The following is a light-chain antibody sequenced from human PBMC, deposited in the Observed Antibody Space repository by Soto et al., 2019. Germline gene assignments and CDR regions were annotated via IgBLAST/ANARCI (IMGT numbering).Light chain of an antibody. CDR3: QQYYSYPPVT. J-gene: IGKJ5*01. CDR2: AAS. Sequence: AIRMTQSPSSLSASTGDRVTITCRASQGISSYLAWYQQKPGKAPKLLIYAASTLQSGVPSRFSGSGSGTDFTLTISCLQSEYFATYYCQQYYSYPPVTFGQGTRLEIK. V-gene: IGKV1-8*01. CDR1: QGISSY.